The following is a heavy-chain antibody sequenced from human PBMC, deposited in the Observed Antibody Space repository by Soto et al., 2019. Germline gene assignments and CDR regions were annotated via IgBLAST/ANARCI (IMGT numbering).Heavy chain of an antibody. D-gene: IGHD5-18*01. V-gene: IGHV3-30*18. CDR3: AKDHYRGYSYAHDY. CDR2: ISYDGSNK. J-gene: IGHJ4*02. CDR1: GFTFSSFG. Sequence: GGSLRLSCAASGFTFSSFGMHWVRQAPGKGLEWVAVISYDGSNKYYADSVKGRFTISRDNSKNTVYLQMNSLRAEDTAVYYCAKDHYRGYSYAHDYWGQGTLVTVSS.